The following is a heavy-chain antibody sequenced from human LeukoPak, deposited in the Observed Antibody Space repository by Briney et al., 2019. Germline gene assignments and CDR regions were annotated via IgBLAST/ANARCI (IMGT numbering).Heavy chain of an antibody. Sequence: GGSLRLSCAVSGLTFSSYAMSWVRQAPGKGLEWVSQISGSGDDTCYAESVKGRFTISRDNSENTLYLQMNRLRAEDTAVYYCTPLGKAWYFDRWGRGTLVTVSS. CDR2: ISGSGDDT. D-gene: IGHD3-16*01. CDR3: TPLGKAWYFDR. CDR1: GLTFSSYA. V-gene: IGHV3-23*01. J-gene: IGHJ2*01.